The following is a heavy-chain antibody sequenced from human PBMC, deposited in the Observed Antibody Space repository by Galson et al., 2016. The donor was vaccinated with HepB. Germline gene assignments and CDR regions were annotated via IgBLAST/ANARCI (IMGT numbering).Heavy chain of an antibody. Sequence: QSGAAVKKPGESLRISCKGSEDSFSRYLIGWVRQMPGKGLEWMGIIYVGDSETRYSPSFQGQVTFSADKSINTAYLQWSSLKAADSAIYYCVRHIRVRVGDWTYLDSWGQGTLITVSS. CDR1: EDSFSRYL. V-gene: IGHV5-51*01. D-gene: IGHD2-21*02. CDR2: IYVGDSET. J-gene: IGHJ4*02. CDR3: VRHIRVRVGDWTYLDS.